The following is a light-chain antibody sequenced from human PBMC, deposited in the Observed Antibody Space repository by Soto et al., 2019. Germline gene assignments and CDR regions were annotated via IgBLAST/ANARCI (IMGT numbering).Light chain of an antibody. CDR1: QNVSTY. Sequence: EIVLTQSPATLSLSPGERATLSCRASQNVSTYLAWYQQKPGQAPRLLIYDASNRATGIPARFTGSGSGTDFTLTISSLKPEDFAVNYCQQRRNWPRLAFGGGTKVEIK. V-gene: IGKV3-11*01. J-gene: IGKJ4*01. CDR3: QQRRNWPRLA. CDR2: DAS.